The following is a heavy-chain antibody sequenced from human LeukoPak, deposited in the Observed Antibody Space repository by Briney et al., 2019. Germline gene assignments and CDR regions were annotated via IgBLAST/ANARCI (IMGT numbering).Heavy chain of an antibody. CDR2: IHSSGSS. J-gene: IGHJ4*02. V-gene: IGHV4-59*01. D-gene: IGHD1-26*01. CDR1: GFSITTYY. CDR3: AKDIREVGESHYFDY. Sequence: SETLSLTCTVSGFSITTYYWSWLRQSPGNGLEWIGQIHSSGSSTYNPSLKSRVTISLDTSKNQFSLHLSSVTAADTAVYYCAKDIREVGESHYFDYWGQGTLVAVTS.